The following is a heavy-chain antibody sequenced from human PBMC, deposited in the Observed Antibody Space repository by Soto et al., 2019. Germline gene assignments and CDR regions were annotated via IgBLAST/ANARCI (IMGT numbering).Heavy chain of an antibody. V-gene: IGHV3-74*01. CDR1: GFTFSSYW. J-gene: IGHJ4*02. Sequence: GGSLRLSCAASGFTFSSYWMHWVRQAPGKGLVWVSRINSDGSSTSYADSVKGRFTISRDNAKNTLYLQMNSLRAEDTAVYYCARTDYGDYVFYWGQGTLVTVSS. CDR3: ARTDYGDYVFY. CDR2: INSDGSST. D-gene: IGHD4-17*01.